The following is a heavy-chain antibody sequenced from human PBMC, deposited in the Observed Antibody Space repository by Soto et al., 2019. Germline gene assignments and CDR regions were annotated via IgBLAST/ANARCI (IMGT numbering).Heavy chain of an antibody. CDR1: PASAHSTSSP. CDR2: ISYIGST. Sequence: PSQTLSLTCTVAPASAHSTSSPWIWLRQSPGKGLGWFGSISYIGSTNYNPPLGSRVTISVDTSKNQFSLKLSSVTAADTAVYYCARDPLTILPPAASLDPDYYFYGVDVWGQGTTVT. V-gene: IGHV4-61*01. J-gene: IGHJ6*02. CDR3: ARDPLTILPPAASLDPDYYFYGVDV. D-gene: IGHD2-2*01.